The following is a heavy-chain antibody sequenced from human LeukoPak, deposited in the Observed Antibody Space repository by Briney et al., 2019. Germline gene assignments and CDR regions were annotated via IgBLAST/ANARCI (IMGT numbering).Heavy chain of an antibody. D-gene: IGHD2-2*01. CDR2: IYTSGST. V-gene: IGHV4-4*07. CDR1: GGSISSYY. J-gene: IGHJ6*02. CDR3: ARDSSGTDCSSTSCYADYYYYGMDV. Sequence: SETLSLTCTVSGGSISSYYWSWIRQPAGKGLEWIGRIYTSGSTNYNPSLKSRVTMSVDTSKNQFSLELSSVTAADTAVYYCARDSSGTDCSSTSCYADYYYYGMDVWGQGTTVTVSS.